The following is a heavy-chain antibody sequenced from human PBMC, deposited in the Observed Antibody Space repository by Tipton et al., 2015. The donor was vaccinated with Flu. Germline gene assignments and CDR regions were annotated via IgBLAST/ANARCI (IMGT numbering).Heavy chain of an antibody. CDR3: ARFGDHALKD. CDR1: GGSISSYY. CDR2: ISYSGST. V-gene: IGHV4-59*01. Sequence: GLVKPSETLSLTCTVSGGSISSYYWTWIRQPPGKGLEWIGYISYSGSTDYNPSLKSRVTISVDTSKNHFSLKLSSVTAADTAVYYCARFGDHALKDWGQGTLVTVSS. J-gene: IGHJ4*02. D-gene: IGHD4-17*01.